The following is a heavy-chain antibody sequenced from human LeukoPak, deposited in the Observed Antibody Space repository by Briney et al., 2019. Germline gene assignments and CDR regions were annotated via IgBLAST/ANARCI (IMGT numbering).Heavy chain of an antibody. CDR1: GFTFSSYW. CDR2: IKQDGSEK. CDR3: AREYSSGWTRGIDY. D-gene: IGHD6-19*01. Sequence: GGSLRLSCAASGFTFSSYWMSWVRQAPGKGLEWVANIKQDGSEKYYVDSVKGRFTISRDNAKNSLYLQMNSLRAEDTAVYYCAREYSSGWTRGIDYWGQGTLVTVSS. J-gene: IGHJ4*02. V-gene: IGHV3-7*01.